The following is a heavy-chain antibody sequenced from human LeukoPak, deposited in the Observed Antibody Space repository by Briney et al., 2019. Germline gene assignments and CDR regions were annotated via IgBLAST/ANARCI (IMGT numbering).Heavy chain of an antibody. J-gene: IGHJ6*02. D-gene: IGHD6-19*01. CDR3: ARDSSDDYYYYGMDV. CDR1: GYTFTSYG. Sequence: ASVKVSCTASGYTFTSYGISWVRQAPGQGLEWMGWISAYNGNTNYAQKLQGRVTMTTDTSTSTAYMELRSLRSDDTAVYYCARDSSDDYYYYGMDVWGQGTTDTVSS. CDR2: ISAYNGNT. V-gene: IGHV1-18*01.